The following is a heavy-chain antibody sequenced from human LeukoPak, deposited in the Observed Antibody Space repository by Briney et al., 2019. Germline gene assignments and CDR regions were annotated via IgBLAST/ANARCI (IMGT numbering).Heavy chain of an antibody. CDR2: IKSKTDGGIT. J-gene: IGHJ3*02. CDR1: GFTFSNAW. CDR3: TTRPWFGELLSAFDI. Sequence: GGSLRLSCAASGFTFSNAWMSWVRQAPGKGLEWVGRIKSKTDGGITDYAAPVKGRFTISRDDSKNTLYLQMNSLKTEDTAVYYCTTRPWFGELLSAFDIWGQGTMVTVSS. V-gene: IGHV3-15*01. D-gene: IGHD3-10*01.